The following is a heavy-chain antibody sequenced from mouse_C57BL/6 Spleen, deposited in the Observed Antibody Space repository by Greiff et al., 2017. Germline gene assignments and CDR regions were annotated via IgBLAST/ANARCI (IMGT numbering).Heavy chain of an antibody. V-gene: IGHV5-17*01. CDR3: ARKDYGSSYNWYFDV. D-gene: IGHD1-1*01. Sequence: EVKLMESGGGLVKPGGSLKLSCAASGFTFSDYGMHWVRQAPEKGLEWVAYISSGSSTIYYADTVQGRFTISRDNAKNTLFLQMTSLRSEDTAMYYCARKDYGSSYNWYFDVWGTGTTVTVSS. CDR1: GFTFSDYG. J-gene: IGHJ1*03. CDR2: ISSGSSTI.